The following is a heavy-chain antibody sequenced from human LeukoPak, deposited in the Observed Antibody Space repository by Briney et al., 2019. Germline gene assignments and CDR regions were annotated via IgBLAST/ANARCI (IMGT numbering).Heavy chain of an antibody. CDR1: GFTFSSYS. CDR2: ISSSSSYI. CDR3: ARGKGGSYYDDAFDI. D-gene: IGHD1-26*01. J-gene: IGHJ3*02. Sequence: PGGSLRLSCAASGFTFSSYSMNWVRQAPGKGLEWVSSISSSSSYIYYADSVKGRFTISRDNAKNSLYLQMNSLRAEDTAVYYCARGKGGSYYDDAFDIWGQGTMVTVSS. V-gene: IGHV3-21*01.